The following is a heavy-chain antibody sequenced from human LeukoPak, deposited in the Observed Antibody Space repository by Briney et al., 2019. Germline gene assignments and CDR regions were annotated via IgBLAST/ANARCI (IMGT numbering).Heavy chain of an antibody. J-gene: IGHJ4*02. CDR2: IRKDGSEK. D-gene: IGHD3-10*01. Sequence: GGSLRLSCVASGFSFSGYWMSWVRQAPGKGLEWVANIRKDGSEKYYIDSVKGRFTISRDNAKNSLYVQMNSLRAEDTAVYYCVGGPGYWGQGTLVTVSS. V-gene: IGHV3-7*01. CDR1: GFSFSGYW. CDR3: VGGPGY.